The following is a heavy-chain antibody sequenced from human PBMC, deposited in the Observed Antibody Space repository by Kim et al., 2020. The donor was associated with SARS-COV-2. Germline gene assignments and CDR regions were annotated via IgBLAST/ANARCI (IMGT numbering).Heavy chain of an antibody. CDR1: GGSISSYY. J-gene: IGHJ6*02. CDR2: IYYSGST. CDR3: ARDAWEGSGYVHGMDV. V-gene: IGHV4-59*13. Sequence: SETRSLTCTVSGGSISSYYSSWIRQPPGKGLEWIGYIYYSGSTNYNPSLKSRVTISVDTSKNQFSLKLSSVTAADTAVYYCARDAWEGSGYVHGMDVWG. D-gene: IGHD5-12*01.